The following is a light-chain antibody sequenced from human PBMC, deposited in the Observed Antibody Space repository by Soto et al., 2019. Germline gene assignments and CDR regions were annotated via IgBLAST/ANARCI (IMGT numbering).Light chain of an antibody. V-gene: IGKV1-5*03. CDR1: QSISSW. CDR2: KAS. Sequence: DIQMTQSPSTLSASVGDRITITCRASQSISSWLAWYQQRPGKAPKLLIYKASSLESGVPPRFSGSGSGTEFTLTISSLQPDDFATYYCQQYNSYSTWTFGQGTKVEI. CDR3: QQYNSYSTWT. J-gene: IGKJ1*01.